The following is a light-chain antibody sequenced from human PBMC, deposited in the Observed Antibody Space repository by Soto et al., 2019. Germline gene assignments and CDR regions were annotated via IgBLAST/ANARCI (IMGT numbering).Light chain of an antibody. V-gene: IGLV2-14*01. J-gene: IGLJ1*01. CDR3: SSYTSSSTSLYV. CDR1: SSDVGGYNY. Sequence: QSVLTQPASVSGSPGQSIAISSTGTSSDVGGYNYVSWYQQHPGKAPKLMIYDVSNRPSGVSNRFSGSKSGNTASLTISGLQAEDEADYYCSSYTSSSTSLYVFGTGTKSPS. CDR2: DVS.